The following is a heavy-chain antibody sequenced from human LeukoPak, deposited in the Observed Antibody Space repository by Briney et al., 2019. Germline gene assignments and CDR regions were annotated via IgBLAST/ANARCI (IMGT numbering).Heavy chain of an antibody. Sequence: ASVKVSCKASGGTFSSYAISWVRQAPGQGLEWMGGIIPIFSTANYAQKFQGRVTITADESTSTAYMELSSLRSEDTAVYYCARGVLGYCSSTSCRYYYYYYMDVWGKGTTVTVSS. CDR2: IIPIFSTA. J-gene: IGHJ6*03. CDR1: GGTFSSYA. D-gene: IGHD2-2*01. CDR3: ARGVLGYCSSTSCRYYYYYYMDV. V-gene: IGHV1-69*13.